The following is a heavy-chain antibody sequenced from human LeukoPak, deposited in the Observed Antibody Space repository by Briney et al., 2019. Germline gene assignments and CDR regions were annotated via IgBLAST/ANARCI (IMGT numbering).Heavy chain of an antibody. Sequence: GGSLRLSSAASGFTFSSYEMNWVHQAPGKGLEWVSVISADSATTFYADSVKGRFTISRDNAKNTVFLQMSSLRAEDTALYYCARKSASGNYPLDYWGQGTLVTVSS. V-gene: IGHV3-23*01. CDR1: GFTFSSYE. J-gene: IGHJ4*02. CDR2: ISADSATT. CDR3: ARKSASGNYPLDY. D-gene: IGHD3-10*01.